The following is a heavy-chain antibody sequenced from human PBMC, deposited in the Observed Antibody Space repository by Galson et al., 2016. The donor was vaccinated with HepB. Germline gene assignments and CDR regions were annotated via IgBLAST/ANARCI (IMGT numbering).Heavy chain of an antibody. D-gene: IGHD6-19*01. CDR3: AKEPQKYSSGWYYYN. J-gene: IGHJ4*02. V-gene: IGHV3-30*18. CDR1: GFTFGDYG. CDR2: VSFSGKVQ. Sequence: SLRLSCAASGFTFGDYGMHWVRQAPGKGPEWVGAVSFSGKVQYYADSVKGRFTISRDNSKNTLYLQMDSLRVEDTALYYCAKEPQKYSSGWYYYNWGQGALVTVSS.